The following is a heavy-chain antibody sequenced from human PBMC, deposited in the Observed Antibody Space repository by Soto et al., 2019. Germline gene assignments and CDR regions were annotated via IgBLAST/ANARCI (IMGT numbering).Heavy chain of an antibody. CDR1: GGSFSGYY. V-gene: IGHV4-34*01. CDR2: INHSGST. Sequence: SETLSLTYAVYGGSFSGYYWSWIRHPPGKGLEWIGEINHSGSTNYNPSLKSRVTISVDTSKNQFSLKLSSVTAADTAVYYCARGHIVVVQNAFDIWGQGTMVTVSS. J-gene: IGHJ3*02. CDR3: ARGHIVVVQNAFDI. D-gene: IGHD2-21*01.